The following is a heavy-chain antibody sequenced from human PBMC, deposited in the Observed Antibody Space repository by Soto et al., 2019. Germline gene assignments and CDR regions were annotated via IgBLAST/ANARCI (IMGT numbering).Heavy chain of an antibody. CDR3: ARVGDIVVVGPWFDP. CDR2: ISAYNGNT. CDR1: GYTFTDYG. J-gene: IGHJ5*02. Sequence: ASVKVSCKASGYTFTDYGISWVRQAPGQGLGWIGWISAYNGNTNNAQKLQDRVTMTTDSSTSTAYMELRSLRSDDTAVYYCARVGDIVVVGPWFDPWGQGTLVTVSS. V-gene: IGHV1-18*04. D-gene: IGHD2-2*01.